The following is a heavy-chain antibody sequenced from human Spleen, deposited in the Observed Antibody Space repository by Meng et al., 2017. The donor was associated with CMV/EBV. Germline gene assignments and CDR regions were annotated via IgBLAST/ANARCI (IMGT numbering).Heavy chain of an antibody. Sequence: SVKVSCKASGYTFTGYYMHWVRQAPGQGLEWMGGIIPMFGTANYAQKFQGRVTITTDESTSTAYMELSSLRSEDTAVYYCARDTGYYGSGSYYNEHAFDIWGQGTMVTVSS. CDR1: GYTFTGYY. J-gene: IGHJ3*02. CDR2: IIPMFGTA. CDR3: ARDTGYYGSGSYYNEHAFDI. V-gene: IGHV1-69*05. D-gene: IGHD3-10*01.